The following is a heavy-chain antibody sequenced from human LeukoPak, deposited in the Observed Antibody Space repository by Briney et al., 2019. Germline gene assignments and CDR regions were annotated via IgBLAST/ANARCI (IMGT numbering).Heavy chain of an antibody. CDR2: MNPYSGGT. CDR1: GYTFTGYY. J-gene: IGHJ4*02. CDR3: ARESSGYCTNGVCPTFDY. Sequence: ASVKVSCKASGYTFTGYYMHWVRQAPGQGLEWMGWMNPYSGGTNYAQKFQGRVTMTRDTSISTAYMELSRLRSDDTAVYYCARESSGYCTNGVCPTFDYWGQGTLVTVSS. D-gene: IGHD2-8*01. V-gene: IGHV1-2*02.